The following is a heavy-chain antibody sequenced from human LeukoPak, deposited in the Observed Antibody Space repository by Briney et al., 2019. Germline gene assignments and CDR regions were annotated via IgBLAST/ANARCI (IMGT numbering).Heavy chain of an antibody. CDR3: ARHYGP. D-gene: IGHD3-16*01. CDR1: GGSISSSNW. J-gene: IGHJ4*02. CDR2: IYYSGST. Sequence: SGTLSLTCAVSGGSISSSNWWSWVRQPPGKGLEWIGSIYYSGSTYYNPSLKSRVTISVDTSKNQFSLKLNSVTATDTAVYYCARHYGPWGQGTLVTVSS. V-gene: IGHV4-4*02.